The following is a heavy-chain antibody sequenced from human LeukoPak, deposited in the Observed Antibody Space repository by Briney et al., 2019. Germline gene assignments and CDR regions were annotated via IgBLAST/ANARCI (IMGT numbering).Heavy chain of an antibody. CDR3: ARVRYGIAVGYYYYYYMDV. CDR1: GGSISSSSYY. D-gene: IGHD6-19*01. V-gene: IGHV4-39*07. CDR2: IYYSGST. J-gene: IGHJ6*03. Sequence: SETLSLTCTVSGGSISSSSYYWGWIRQPPGKGLEWIGSIYYSGSTYYNPSLKSRVTISVDTSKNQFSLKLSSVTAADTAVYYCARVRYGIAVGYYYYYYMDVWGKGTTVTVSS.